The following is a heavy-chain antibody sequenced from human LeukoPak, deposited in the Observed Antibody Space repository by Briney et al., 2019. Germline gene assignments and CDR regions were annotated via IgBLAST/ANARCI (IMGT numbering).Heavy chain of an antibody. V-gene: IGHV4-34*01. D-gene: IGHD5-12*01. CDR1: GGSFSGYY. CDR3: ARVGGYDFAGGEGSINGFDY. Sequence: SETLSLTCAVYGGSFSGYYWSWIRQPPGKGLEWIGEINHSGSTNYNPSLKSRATISVDTSKNQFSLKLSSVTAADTAVYYCARVGGYDFAGGEGSINGFDYWGQGTLVTVSS. J-gene: IGHJ4*02. CDR2: INHSGST.